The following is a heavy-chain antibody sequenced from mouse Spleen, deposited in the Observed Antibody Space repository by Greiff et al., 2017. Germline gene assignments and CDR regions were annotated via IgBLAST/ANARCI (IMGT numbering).Heavy chain of an antibody. CDR2: IDPETGGT. V-gene: IGHV1-15*01. CDR1: GYTFTDYE. D-gene: IGHD2-4*01. CDR3: TRRSYYDYDWFAY. J-gene: IGHJ3*01. Sequence: QVQLQQSGAELVRPGASVTLSCKASGYTFTDYEMHWVKQTPVHGLEWIGAIDPETGGTAYNQKFKGKAILTADKSSSTAYMELRSLTSEDSAVYYCTRRSYYDYDWFAYWGQGTLVTVSA.